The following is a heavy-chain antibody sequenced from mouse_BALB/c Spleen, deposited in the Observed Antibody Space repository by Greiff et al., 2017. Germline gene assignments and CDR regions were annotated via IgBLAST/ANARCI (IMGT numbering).Heavy chain of an antibody. CDR1: GFTFRSFG. CDR3: ARSKLPYAMDY. CDR2: ISSGSSTI. D-gene: IGHD4-1*01. J-gene: IGHJ4*01. Sequence: EVMLVESGGGLVQPGGSRKLSCAASGFTFRSFGMHWVRQAPEKGLEWVAYISSGSSTIYYADTVKGRFTISRDNPKNTLFLQMTSLRSEDTAMYYCARSKLPYAMDYWGQGTSVTVSS. V-gene: IGHV5-17*02.